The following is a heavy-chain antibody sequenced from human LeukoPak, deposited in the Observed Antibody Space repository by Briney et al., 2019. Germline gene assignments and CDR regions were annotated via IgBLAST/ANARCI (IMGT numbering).Heavy chain of an antibody. CDR1: GDTFSSYA. CDR3: ARVTYYYDSSGPVYYYYYMDV. J-gene: IGHJ6*03. CDR2: IIPIFGTA. Sequence: SVKVSCKASGDTFSSYAISWVRQAPGQGLEWMGGIIPIFGTANYAQKFQGRVTITADKSTSTAYMELSSLRSEDTAVYYCARVTYYYDSSGPVYYYYYMDVWGKGTTVTVSS. V-gene: IGHV1-69*06. D-gene: IGHD3-22*01.